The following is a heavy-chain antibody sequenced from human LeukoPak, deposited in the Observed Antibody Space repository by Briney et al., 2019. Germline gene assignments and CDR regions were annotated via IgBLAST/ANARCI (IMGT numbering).Heavy chain of an antibody. CDR3: ARGGASRDGYNSD. CDR2: IHHSGST. V-gene: IGHV4-59*12. Sequence: SETLSLTCTVSGDSISSYYWGWVRQPPGGGLEWVGYIHHSGSTNYNPSLKSRVTISVDTSKNQFSLKLSSVTAADTAVYYCARGGASRDGYNSDWGQGILVTVSS. CDR1: GDSISSYY. J-gene: IGHJ4*02. D-gene: IGHD5-24*01.